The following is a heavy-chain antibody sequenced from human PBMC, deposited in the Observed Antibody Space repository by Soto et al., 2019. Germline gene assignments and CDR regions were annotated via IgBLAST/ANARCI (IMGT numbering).Heavy chain of an antibody. J-gene: IGHJ4*02. Sequence: ESGGGLVQPEGSLRLSCAASGITISNYPMSWVRQAPGKGLDWVSGISGSGDRTYYADSAKGRFTISKDISRNSLSLQLDSLGVEDTAVYFCVKDDGGYPSTAPHWGQGTLVTVSS. CDR2: ISGSGDRT. CDR1: GITISNYP. CDR3: VKDDGGYPSTAPH. V-gene: IGHV3-23*01. D-gene: IGHD3-22*01.